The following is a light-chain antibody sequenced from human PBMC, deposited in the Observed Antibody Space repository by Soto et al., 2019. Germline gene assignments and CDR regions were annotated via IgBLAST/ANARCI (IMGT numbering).Light chain of an antibody. Sequence: IVLTQSPGTLSLSPGERATLSCRASQSVSSSYLAWYQQKPGQAPRLLIYGASSRATGIPDRFSGSGSGTDFTLTISRLELEDFAVYYCQQYASSPPMYTFGQGTKVDIK. CDR1: QSVSSSY. V-gene: IGKV3-20*01. CDR3: QQYASSPPMYT. CDR2: GAS. J-gene: IGKJ2*01.